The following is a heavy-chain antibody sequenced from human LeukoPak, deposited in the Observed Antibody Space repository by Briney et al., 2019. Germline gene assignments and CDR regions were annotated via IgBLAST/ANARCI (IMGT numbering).Heavy chain of an antibody. CDR1: GGSISSYY. V-gene: IGHV4-59*01. J-gene: IGHJ4*02. CDR2: IYNTGST. CDR3: ARESPGIRGTRIDY. Sequence: PSETLSLTCTVSGGSISSYYWSWIRQPPGKGLEWIGYIYNTGSTYYNPSLKSRVTISVDTSKNQFSLILSSVIAADTAVYYCARESPGIRGTRIDYWGQGTLVTVSS. D-gene: IGHD1-7*01.